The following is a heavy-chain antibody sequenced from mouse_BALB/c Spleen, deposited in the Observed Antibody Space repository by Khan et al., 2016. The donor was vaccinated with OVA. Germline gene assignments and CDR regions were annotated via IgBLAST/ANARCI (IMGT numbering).Heavy chain of an antibody. V-gene: IGHV1S136*01. J-gene: IGHJ3*01. CDR3: AREASNWECSLAY. D-gene: IGHD4-1*01. CDR1: GYTFTNYV. CDR2: INPENDGI. Sequence: VQLQQPGPDLVKPGASVKMSCKASGYTFTNYVMHWVKQKPGQGLQWIGYINPENDGISNNEKFKGKATLTPDKSSSTAYMELSSLTSEDSAVYYCAREASNWECSLAYWGQGTLVTVSA.